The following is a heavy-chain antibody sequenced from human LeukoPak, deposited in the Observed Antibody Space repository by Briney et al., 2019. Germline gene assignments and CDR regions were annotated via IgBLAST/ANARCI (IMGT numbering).Heavy chain of an antibody. CDR3: ARDSVGGYNFDY. V-gene: IGHV3-30*04. D-gene: IGHD1-26*01. Sequence: GRSLRLSCAASGFTFSSYAMHWVRQAPGKGLEWAAVISYDGSNKYYADSVKGRFTISRDNSKNTLYLQMNSLRAEDTAVYYCARDSVGGYNFDYWGQGTLVTVSS. J-gene: IGHJ4*02. CDR2: ISYDGSNK. CDR1: GFTFSSYA.